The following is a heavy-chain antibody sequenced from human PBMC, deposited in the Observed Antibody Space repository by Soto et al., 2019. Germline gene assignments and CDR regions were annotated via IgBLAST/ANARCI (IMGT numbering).Heavy chain of an antibody. D-gene: IGHD6-19*01. CDR3: SRRVAGTLDY. V-gene: IGHV3-73*01. CDR1: GFTFSGSA. Sequence: EVQLVESGGGLVQPGGSLKLSCAAFGFTFSGSAIHWVRQASGKGLEWVGRIRSKGNHYATVYAASVEGRFTISRDDSKNTAYLQMNSLKPEDTAVYYCSRRVAGTLDYWGQGTLVTVSS. CDR2: IRSKGNHYAT. J-gene: IGHJ4*02.